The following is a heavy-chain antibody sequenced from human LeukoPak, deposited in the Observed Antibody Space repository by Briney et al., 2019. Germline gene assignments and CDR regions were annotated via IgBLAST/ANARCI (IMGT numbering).Heavy chain of an antibody. CDR2: ISGSGGST. D-gene: IGHD6-19*01. Sequence: GGSLRLSCAASGFTFSSYAMSWVRPAPGKGLEWVSAISGSGGSTYYADSVKGRFTISRDNSKNTLYLQMNSLRAEDTAVYYCAKDLGYSSGWYEGYYFDYWGQGTLVTVSS. CDR1: GFTFSSYA. CDR3: AKDLGYSSGWYEGYYFDY. J-gene: IGHJ4*02. V-gene: IGHV3-23*01.